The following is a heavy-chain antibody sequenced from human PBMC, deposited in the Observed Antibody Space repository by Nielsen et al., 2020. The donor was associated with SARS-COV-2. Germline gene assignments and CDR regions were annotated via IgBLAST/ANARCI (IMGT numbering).Heavy chain of an antibody. CDR1: GFPFRTYA. Sequence: GESLKISCAASGFPFRTYAMHWVRQAPGKGLEWVAIISFDVTTKYNEDSVKGRFTISRDNSKNTLYLQIKSLRAEDTAVYYCAREWEDYDSSGFDYWGQGTLVTVSS. CDR2: ISFDVTTK. CDR3: AREWEDYDSSGFDY. V-gene: IGHV3-30-3*01. J-gene: IGHJ4*02. D-gene: IGHD3-22*01.